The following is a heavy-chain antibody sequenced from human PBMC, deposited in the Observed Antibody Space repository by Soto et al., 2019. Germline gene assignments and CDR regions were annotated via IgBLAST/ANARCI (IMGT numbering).Heavy chain of an antibody. CDR3: ARDHGDCSGGSCYYFQH. J-gene: IGHJ1*01. Sequence: QVQLVQSGAEVKKPGSSVKVSCKASGGTFSSYTISWVRQAPGQGLEWMGSIIPILGIANYAQKFQGRVTITADKSTSTAYMELSSLRSEDTAVYYCARDHGDCSGGSCYYFQHWGQGTLVTVSS. D-gene: IGHD2-15*01. V-gene: IGHV1-69*08. CDR2: IIPILGIA. CDR1: GGTFSSYT.